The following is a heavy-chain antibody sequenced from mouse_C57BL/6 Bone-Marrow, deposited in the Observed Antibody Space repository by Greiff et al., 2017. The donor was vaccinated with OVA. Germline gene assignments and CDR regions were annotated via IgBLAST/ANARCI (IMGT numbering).Heavy chain of an antibody. V-gene: IGHV5-9*01. CDR2: ISGGGGNT. CDR3: ARQLGRRAWFAY. J-gene: IGHJ3*01. D-gene: IGHD4-1*01. Sequence: EVMLVESGGGLVKPGGSLKLSCAASGFTFSSYTMSWVRQTPEKRLEWVATISGGGGNTYYPDSVKGRFTISRDNAKNTLYMQMSSLRAEDTALYYCARQLGRRAWFAYWGKGTLVTVSA. CDR1: GFTFSSYT.